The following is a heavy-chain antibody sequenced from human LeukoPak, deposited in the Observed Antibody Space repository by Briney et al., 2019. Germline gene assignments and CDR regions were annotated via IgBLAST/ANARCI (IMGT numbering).Heavy chain of an antibody. V-gene: IGHV4-34*01. CDR1: EFTFNSYS. CDR2: INHSGST. D-gene: IGHD5-18*01. J-gene: IGHJ5*02. Sequence: PGGSLRLSCAASEFTFNSYSMYWVRQPPGKGLEWIGEINHSGSTNYNPSLKSRVTISVDTSKNQFSLKLSSVTAADTAVYYCARNYIRGYSYVFTRRENWFDPWGQGTLVTVSS. CDR3: ARNYIRGYSYVFTRRENWFDP.